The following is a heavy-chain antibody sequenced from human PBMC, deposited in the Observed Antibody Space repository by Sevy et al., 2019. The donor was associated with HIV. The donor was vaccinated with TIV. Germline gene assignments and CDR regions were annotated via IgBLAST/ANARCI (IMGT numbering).Heavy chain of an antibody. V-gene: IGHV3-21*01. J-gene: IGHJ4*02. CDR2: ISSSSSYI. Sequence: GSLRLSCAASGFTFSSYSMNWVRQAPGKGLEWVSSISSSSSYIYYADSVKGRFTISRDNAKNSLYLQMNSLRAEDTAVYYCARDAGSGYAALDYWGQGTLVTVSS. CDR1: GFTFSSYS. D-gene: IGHD5-12*01. CDR3: ARDAGSGYAALDY.